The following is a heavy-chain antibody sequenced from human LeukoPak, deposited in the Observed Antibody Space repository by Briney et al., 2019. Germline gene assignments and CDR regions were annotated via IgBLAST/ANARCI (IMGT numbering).Heavy chain of an antibody. D-gene: IGHD5-12*01. V-gene: IGHV3-30-3*01. CDR1: GFTFSSYA. Sequence: PGRSLRLSCAASGFTFSSYAMHWLRQAPGKGLEGVAVISYDGSNKYYADSVKGRFTISRDNSKNTLYLQMNSLRAEDTAVYYCAREGRDIVDLGLNWFDPWGQGTLVTVSS. CDR2: ISYDGSNK. CDR3: AREGRDIVDLGLNWFDP. J-gene: IGHJ5*02.